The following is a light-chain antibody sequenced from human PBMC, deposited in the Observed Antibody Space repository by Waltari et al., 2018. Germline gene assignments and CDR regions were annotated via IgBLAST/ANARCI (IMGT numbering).Light chain of an antibody. CDR3: LQDYFYPWT. CDR2: AGS. Sequence: QMTQSPSSLSASVGDNVTITCRASQGVRNDLAWYQQKPGRAPKLLIFAGSTLKSGVPSRFSGSGSDTDFTLTLNSLQPEDFATYFCLQDYFYPWTFGRGTTVEIK. J-gene: IGKJ1*01. CDR1: QGVRND. V-gene: IGKV1-6*01.